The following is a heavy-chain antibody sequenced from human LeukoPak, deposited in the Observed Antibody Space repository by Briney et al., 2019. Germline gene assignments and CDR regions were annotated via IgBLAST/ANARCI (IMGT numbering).Heavy chain of an antibody. J-gene: IGHJ4*02. Sequence: PGGSLRLSCAASGFTFSGYGMHWVRRAPGKGLEWVAVTSYDGSNKYYRDSVRGRFTISRDNSKNTLYLQMNSLRAEDTAVYYCARGSTYYDSSGQVPFDYWGQGTLVTVSS. D-gene: IGHD3-22*01. CDR1: GFTFSGYG. V-gene: IGHV3-30*03. CDR2: TSYDGSNK. CDR3: ARGSTYYDSSGQVPFDY.